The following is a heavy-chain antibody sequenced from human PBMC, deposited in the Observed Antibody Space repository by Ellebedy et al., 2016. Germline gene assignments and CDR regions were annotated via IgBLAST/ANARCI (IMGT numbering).Heavy chain of an antibody. CDR2: INHSGST. CDR1: GGSFSGYY. CDR3: ARMFGQQLVRTPLHPPPQRRYFDY. D-gene: IGHD6-13*01. Sequence: SETLSLTXAVYGGSFSGYYWSWIRQPPGKGLEWIGEINHSGSTYYNPSLKSRVTISVDTSKNQFSLKLSSVTAADTAVYYCARMFGQQLVRTPLHPPPQRRYFDYWGQGTLVTVSS. V-gene: IGHV4-34*01. J-gene: IGHJ4*02.